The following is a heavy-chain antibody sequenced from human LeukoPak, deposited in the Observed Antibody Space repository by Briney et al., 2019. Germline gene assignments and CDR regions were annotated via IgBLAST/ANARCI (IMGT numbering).Heavy chain of an antibody. Sequence: GGSLRLSCAASGFTFSSYWMHWVRQAPGKGLVWVSRINTDGSSTSYADSVKGRFTISRDNAKNTLYLQMNSLRAEDTAVYYCATESYDFWSGYRPPFGYWGQGTLVTVSS. J-gene: IGHJ4*02. V-gene: IGHV3-74*01. D-gene: IGHD3-3*01. CDR3: ATESYDFWSGYRPPFGY. CDR1: GFTFSSYW. CDR2: INTDGSST.